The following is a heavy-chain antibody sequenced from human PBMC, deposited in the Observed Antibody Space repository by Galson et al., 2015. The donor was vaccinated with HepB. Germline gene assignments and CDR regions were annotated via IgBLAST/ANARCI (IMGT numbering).Heavy chain of an antibody. CDR1: GGSISSYY. J-gene: IGHJ6*02. Sequence: ETLSLTCTVSGGSISSYYWSWIRQPPGKGLEWIGYIYYSGSTNYNPSLKSRVTISVDTSKNQFSLKLSSVTAADTAVYYCARSGTRYGMDVWGQGTTVTVSS. CDR2: IYYSGST. D-gene: IGHD6-13*01. CDR3: ARSGTRYGMDV. V-gene: IGHV4-59*01.